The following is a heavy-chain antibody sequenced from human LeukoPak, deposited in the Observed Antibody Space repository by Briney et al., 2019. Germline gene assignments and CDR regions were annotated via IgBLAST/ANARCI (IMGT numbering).Heavy chain of an antibody. CDR1: GFTFSNYA. D-gene: IGHD2-21*02. V-gene: IGHV3-23*01. J-gene: IGHJ4*02. CDR3: AKRLGDPRAFDY. Sequence: GGSLRLSCAASGFTFSNYAMNWVRQAPGKGLEWVSGISGSSGTINYAAPVKGRFTISRDNSRNTLYLQMNSLRADDTAVYYCAKRLGDPRAFDYRGQGTLVTVSS. CDR2: ISGSSGTI.